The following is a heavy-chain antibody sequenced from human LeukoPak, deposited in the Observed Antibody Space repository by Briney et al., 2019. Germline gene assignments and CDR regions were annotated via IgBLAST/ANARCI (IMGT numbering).Heavy chain of an antibody. Sequence: SVKVSCKASGGTFSSYAISWVRQAPGQGLEWMGGIIPIFGTANYAQKFQGRVTITTDESTSTAYMELSSLRSEDTAVYYCARDLRCSSTSCYDYWGQGTLVAVSS. CDR3: ARDLRCSSTSCYDY. D-gene: IGHD2-2*01. V-gene: IGHV1-69*05. CDR2: IIPIFGTA. CDR1: GGTFSSYA. J-gene: IGHJ4*02.